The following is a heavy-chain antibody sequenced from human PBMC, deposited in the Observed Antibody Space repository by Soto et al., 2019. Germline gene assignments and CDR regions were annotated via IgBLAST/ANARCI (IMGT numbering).Heavy chain of an antibody. CDR1: GFTFSSYA. V-gene: IGHV3-23*01. Sequence: PGGSLRLSCAASGFTFSSYAMSWVRQAPGKGLEWVSAISGSGGSTYYADSVKGRFTISRDNSKNTLYLQMNSLRAEDTAVYYCAKDPGPKGAATKNWFDPWGQGTLVTVSS. CDR3: AKDPGPKGAATKNWFDP. CDR2: ISGSGGST. J-gene: IGHJ5*02. D-gene: IGHD1-26*01.